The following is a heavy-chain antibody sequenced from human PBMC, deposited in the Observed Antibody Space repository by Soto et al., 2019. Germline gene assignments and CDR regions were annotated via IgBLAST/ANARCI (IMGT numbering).Heavy chain of an antibody. V-gene: IGHV1-46*01. CDR3: ASGAAAGPYFDY. J-gene: IGHJ4*02. Sequence: QVQLVQSGAEVKKPGASVKVSCKASGYTFTSYYMHWVRQAPGQGLEWMGIINPSGGSTSYAQKFQGRVNMTRDTSTSTVYMELSSLRSEDTAVYYCASGAAAGPYFDYWGQGTLVTVSS. CDR1: GYTFTSYY. CDR2: INPSGGST. D-gene: IGHD6-13*01.